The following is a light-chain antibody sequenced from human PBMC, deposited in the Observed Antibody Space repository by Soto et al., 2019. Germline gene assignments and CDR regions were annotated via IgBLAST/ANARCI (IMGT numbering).Light chain of an antibody. V-gene: IGLV2-11*01. J-gene: IGLJ1*01. CDR2: DVI. CDR3: CSYAGSYTHV. CDR1: SSDVGAYIY. Sequence: QSVLTQPRSVSVSPGQSVTFSCTGTSSDVGAYIYVSWYQQHPGKAPKLIIYDVIKRPSGVPDRFSGSKSGNTASLTISGLQAEDEADYYCCSYAGSYTHVFGTGTKV.